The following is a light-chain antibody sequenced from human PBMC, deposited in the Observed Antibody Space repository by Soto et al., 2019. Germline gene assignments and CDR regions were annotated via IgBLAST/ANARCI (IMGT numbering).Light chain of an antibody. CDR3: QQLSSYPLT. V-gene: IGKV1-9*01. Sequence: DIQLTQSPSFLSASVGDRVTITCRASQGISSYLAWYQQEPGKAPKLLIYTTSALHSGVPSRFSGSGSGTEFTRTINTLQPEDFATYYCQQLSSYPLTFGGGTKVEIK. CDR1: QGISSY. J-gene: IGKJ4*01. CDR2: TTS.